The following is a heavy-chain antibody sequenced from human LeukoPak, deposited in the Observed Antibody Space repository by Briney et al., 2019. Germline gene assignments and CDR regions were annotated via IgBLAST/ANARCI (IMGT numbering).Heavy chain of an antibody. CDR3: ARGRAGHCSGGSCSLPLLDY. V-gene: IGHV4-34*01. CDR2: INHSGST. D-gene: IGHD2-15*01. J-gene: IGHJ4*02. Sequence: SETLSLTCAVYGGSFSGYYWSWIRQPPGKGLEWIGEINHSGSTNYNPSLKSRVAISVDTSKNQFSLKLSSVTAADTAVYYCARGRAGHCSGGSCSLPLLDYWGQGTLVTVSS. CDR1: GGSFSGYY.